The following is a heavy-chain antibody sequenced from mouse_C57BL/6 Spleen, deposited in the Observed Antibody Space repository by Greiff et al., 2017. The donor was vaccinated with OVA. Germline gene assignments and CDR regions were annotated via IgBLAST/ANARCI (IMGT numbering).Heavy chain of an antibody. CDR1: GFTFSSYG. CDR2: ISRGGSYT. D-gene: IGHD4-1*01. Sequence: EVKLVESGGDLVKPGGSLKLSCAASGFTFSSYGMSWVRQTPDKRLEWVATISRGGSYTYYPDSVKGRFTISRDNAKNTLYLQMSSLKSEDTAMYYCARQLGPFAYWGQGTLVTVSA. CDR3: ARQLGPFAY. J-gene: IGHJ3*01. V-gene: IGHV5-6*01.